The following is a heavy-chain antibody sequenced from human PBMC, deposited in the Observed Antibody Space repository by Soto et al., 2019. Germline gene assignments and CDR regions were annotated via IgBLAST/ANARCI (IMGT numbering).Heavy chain of an antibody. Sequence: SETLSLTCTVSGGSISSSSYYWGWIRQPPGKGLEWIGSIYYSGSTYYNPSLKSRVTISVDTSKNQFSLKLSSVTAADTAVYYCARAPPPPINYYYYYYMDVWGKGTTVTVSS. D-gene: IGHD3-9*01. J-gene: IGHJ6*03. CDR1: GGSISSSSYY. CDR2: IYYSGST. V-gene: IGHV4-39*01. CDR3: ARAPPPPINYYYYYYMDV.